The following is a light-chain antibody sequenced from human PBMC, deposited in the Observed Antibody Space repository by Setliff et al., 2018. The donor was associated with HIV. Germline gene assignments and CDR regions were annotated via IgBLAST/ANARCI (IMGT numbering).Light chain of an antibody. CDR2: DVI. Sequence: QSALTQPASVSGSPGQSFTTSCTGISSDVGGYYSVSWYQQHPGKAPKLMIYDVINRPSGVSNRFSGSRSGNTASLTISGLQVEDEADYYCSSYTTSSTLYVFGPGTKVTVL. CDR1: SSDVGGYYS. V-gene: IGLV2-14*03. CDR3: SSYTTSSTLYV. J-gene: IGLJ1*01.